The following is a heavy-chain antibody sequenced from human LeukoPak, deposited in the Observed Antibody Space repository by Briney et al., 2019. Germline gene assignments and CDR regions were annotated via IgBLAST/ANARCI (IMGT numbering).Heavy chain of an antibody. V-gene: IGHV3-7*01. CDR3: ARGTNNDY. CDR2: MNQDGAKK. J-gene: IGHJ4*02. Sequence: PGGSLTLSCAASGFTFSSYWMSWVRQAPGKGLEWVAYMNQDGAKKSYVDSVKGRFTISRDNAKSSLSLQMNSLRAEDTAVYYCARGTNNDYWGQGTLVTVSS. CDR1: GFTFSSYW.